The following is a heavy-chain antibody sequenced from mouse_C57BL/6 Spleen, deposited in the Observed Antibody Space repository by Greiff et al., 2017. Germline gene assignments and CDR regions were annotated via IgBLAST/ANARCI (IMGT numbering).Heavy chain of an antibody. CDR2: IDPSDSYT. D-gene: IGHD2-10*02. J-gene: IGHJ1*03. V-gene: IGHV1-69*01. CDR3: ARGGYGNYAGYFDV. Sequence: VQLKESGAELVMPGASVKLSCKASGYTFTSYWMHWVKQRPGQGLEWIGEIDPSDSYTNYNQKFKGKSTLTVDKSSSTAYMQLSSLTSEDSAVYYCARGGYGNYAGYFDVWGTGTTVTVSS. CDR1: GYTFTSYW.